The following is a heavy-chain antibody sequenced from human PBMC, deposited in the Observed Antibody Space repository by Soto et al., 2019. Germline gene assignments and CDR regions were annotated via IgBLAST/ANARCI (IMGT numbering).Heavy chain of an antibody. V-gene: IGHV4-34*01. CDR3: ARSLRFLEWSHNYYYYGMDV. D-gene: IGHD3-3*01. Sequence: SETLSLTCAVYGGSFSGCYWGWIRQPPGKGLEWIGEINHSGSTNYNPSLKSRVTISVDTSKNQFSLKLSSVTAADTAVYYCARSLRFLEWSHNYYYYGMDVWGQGTTVTVSS. CDR2: INHSGST. J-gene: IGHJ6*02. CDR1: GGSFSGCY.